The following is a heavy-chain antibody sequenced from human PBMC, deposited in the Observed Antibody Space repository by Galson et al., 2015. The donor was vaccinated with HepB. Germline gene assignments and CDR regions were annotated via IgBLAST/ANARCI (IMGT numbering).Heavy chain of an antibody. J-gene: IGHJ4*02. CDR3: AKDQGIAAAGTTGRDY. CDR2: ISYDGSNK. CDR1: GFTFSSYG. D-gene: IGHD6-13*01. V-gene: IGHV3-30*18. Sequence: SLRLSCAASGFTFSSYGMHWVRQAPGKGLEWVAVISYDGSNKYYADSAKGRFTISRDNSKNTLYLQMNSLRAEDTAVYYCAKDQGIAAAGTTGRDYWGQGTLVTVSS.